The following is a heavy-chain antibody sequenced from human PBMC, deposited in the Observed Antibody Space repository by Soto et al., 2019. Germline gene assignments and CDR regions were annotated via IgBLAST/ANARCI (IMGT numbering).Heavy chain of an antibody. D-gene: IGHD3-10*02. Sequence: EVQLVESGGGLVQPGGSLRLSCEASGFTFSSYWMHWVRQAPRKGLVWVARINRDGVGTNYADYVKGRFTISRDNAKNTLYLQMNSLTAEDTAVYYCAMCSFAAHNWFDPWGQGTLVTVSS. CDR3: AMCSFAAHNWFDP. CDR1: GFTFSSYW. V-gene: IGHV3-74*01. J-gene: IGHJ5*02. CDR2: INRDGVGT.